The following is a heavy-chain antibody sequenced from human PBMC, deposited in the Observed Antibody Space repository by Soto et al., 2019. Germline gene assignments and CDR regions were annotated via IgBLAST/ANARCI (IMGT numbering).Heavy chain of an antibody. CDR2: ISSNGGST. Sequence: GESLKISCAASGFTFSSYAMHWVRQAPGKGLEYVSAISSNGGSTYYANSVKGRFTISRDNSKNTLYLQMGSLRAEDMAVYYCAVCSGGSCSLLNYWGQGTLVTVSS. CDR3: AVCSGGSCSLLNY. D-gene: IGHD2-15*01. CDR1: GFTFSSYA. V-gene: IGHV3-64*01. J-gene: IGHJ4*02.